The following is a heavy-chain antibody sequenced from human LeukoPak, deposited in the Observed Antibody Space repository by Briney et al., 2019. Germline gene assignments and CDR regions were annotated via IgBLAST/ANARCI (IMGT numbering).Heavy chain of an antibody. CDR1: GFTFSHYA. CDR2: VSGSGGST. CDR3: AKGAYSTSWWSVDY. D-gene: IGHD2-2*01. Sequence: GGSLRLFCAASGFTFSHYAMSWVRRAPGKGLEWVSGVSGSGGSTYYADSVRGRFTISRDNSKDTLYLQVSSLRAEDTAVYYCAKGAYSTSWWSVDYWGQEPWSPSPQ. V-gene: IGHV3-23*01. J-gene: IGHJ4*01.